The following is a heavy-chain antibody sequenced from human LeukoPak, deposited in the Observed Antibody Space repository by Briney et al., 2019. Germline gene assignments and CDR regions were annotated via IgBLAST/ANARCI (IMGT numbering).Heavy chain of an antibody. D-gene: IGHD6-19*01. Sequence: GRTLRLSCTPSGFTFGDYAISWVPHAPGKRLECVSFIRSKAYGRTTEYAASVKGRFTISRADSKSIAYLQMHSLRTEDTAVYYCTRDVPPVVGTCGDYWGQGTLVTVSS. CDR2: IRSKAYGRTT. CDR1: GFTFGDYA. CDR3: TRDVPPVVGTCGDY. V-gene: IGHV3-49*04. J-gene: IGHJ4*02.